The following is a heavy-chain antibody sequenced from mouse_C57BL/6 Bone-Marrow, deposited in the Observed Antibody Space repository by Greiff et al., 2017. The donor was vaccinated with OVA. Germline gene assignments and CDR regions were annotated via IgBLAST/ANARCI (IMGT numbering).Heavy chain of an antibody. V-gene: IGHV1-52*01. CDR3: ARGDSNYPYYAMDY. D-gene: IGHD2-5*01. J-gene: IGHJ4*01. Sequence: QVQLQQSGAELVRPGSSVKLSCKASGYTFTSYWMHWVKQRPIQGLEWIGNIDPSDSETHYNQKFKDKATLTVDKSSSTAYMQLSSLTSEDSAVYYCARGDSNYPYYAMDYWGQGTSVTVSS. CDR2: IDPSDSET. CDR1: GYTFTSYW.